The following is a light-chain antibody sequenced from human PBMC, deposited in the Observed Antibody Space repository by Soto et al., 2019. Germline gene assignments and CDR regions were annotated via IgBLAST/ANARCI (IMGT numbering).Light chain of an antibody. CDR1: QSVSSY. V-gene: IGKV3-11*01. J-gene: IGKJ4*01. Sequence: ESVLTQSPATLSLSPGERATLSCRASQSVSSYLFWYQQKPGQAPRLLIYDASNGATGIPARFSGSGSGTDFTLTISRLEPEDFAVYYCQQRSNWPLTFGGGTKVEIK. CDR3: QQRSNWPLT. CDR2: DAS.